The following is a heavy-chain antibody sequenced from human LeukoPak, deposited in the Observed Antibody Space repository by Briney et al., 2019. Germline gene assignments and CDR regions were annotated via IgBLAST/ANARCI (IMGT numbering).Heavy chain of an antibody. D-gene: IGHD3-22*01. CDR2: INPSGGST. J-gene: IGHJ3*02. CDR3: ARDWYYYDSSGYGAFDI. Sequence: ASVKVSCKASGYTFTSYYMYWVRQAPGQGLEWMGIINPSGGSTSYAQKFQGRVTMTRDTSTSTVYMELSSLRSEDTAVYYCARDWYYYDSSGYGAFDIWGQGTMVTVSS. V-gene: IGHV1-46*01. CDR1: GYTFTSYY.